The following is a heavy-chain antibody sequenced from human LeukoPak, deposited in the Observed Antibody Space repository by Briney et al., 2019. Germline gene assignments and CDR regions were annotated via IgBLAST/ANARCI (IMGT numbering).Heavy chain of an antibody. Sequence: SGGSLRLSCAASGFTFSSYWMSWVRQAPGKGLEWVANIKQDGSEKYYVDSVKGRFTISRGNAKNSLYLQMNSLRAEDTAVYYCARGTYDFWSGYYGNFDYWGQGTTVTVSS. CDR1: GFTFSSYW. CDR2: IKQDGSEK. D-gene: IGHD3-3*01. CDR3: ARGTYDFWSGYYGNFDY. J-gene: IGHJ4*03. V-gene: IGHV3-7*03.